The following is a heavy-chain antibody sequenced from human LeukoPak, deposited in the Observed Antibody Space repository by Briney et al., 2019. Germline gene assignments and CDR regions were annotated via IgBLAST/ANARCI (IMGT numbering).Heavy chain of an antibody. D-gene: IGHD6-19*01. Sequence: PSETLSLTCTVSGGSISSYYWSWIRQPPGKGLEWIGEINHSGSTNYNPSLKSRVTISVDTSKNQFSLKLSSVTAADTAVYYCARGIAVAADDYWGQGTLVTVSS. CDR3: ARGIAVAADDY. CDR1: GGSISSYY. J-gene: IGHJ4*02. CDR2: INHSGST. V-gene: IGHV4-34*01.